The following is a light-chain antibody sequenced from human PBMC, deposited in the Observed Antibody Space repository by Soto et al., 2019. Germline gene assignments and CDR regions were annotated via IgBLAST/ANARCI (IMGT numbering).Light chain of an antibody. CDR3: QQYNNWPLT. CDR2: GAS. V-gene: IGKV3-15*01. CDR1: LSVSSN. Sequence: EIVMTQSPATLSVSPGERATLSCRASLSVSSNLAWYQQKPGQAPRLLIYGASTRATGIPARFSGSESGTEFPLTISTLQSEDFAVYYCQQYNNWPLTFGQGTRLEIK. J-gene: IGKJ5*01.